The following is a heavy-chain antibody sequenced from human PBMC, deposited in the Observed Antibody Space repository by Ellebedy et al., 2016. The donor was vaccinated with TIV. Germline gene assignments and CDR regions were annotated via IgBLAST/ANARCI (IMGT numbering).Heavy chain of an antibody. CDR1: GFIFTDSY. V-gene: IGHV3-11*01. J-gene: IGHJ5*02. CDR3: ARSRGWYHL. CDR2: IGYSGWNI. Sequence: PGGSLRLSCAASGFIFTDSYMPWIRQPPGKGLEWVPYIGYSGWNIFYADSVLGRFTISRDDVKNSLFLQIHSLTIDDTAVYYCARSRGWYHLWGQGTLVSVSS.